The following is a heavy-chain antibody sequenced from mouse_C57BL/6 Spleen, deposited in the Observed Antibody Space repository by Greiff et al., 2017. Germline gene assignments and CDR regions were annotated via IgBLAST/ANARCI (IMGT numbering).Heavy chain of an antibody. Sequence: VQLQQSGPELVKPGASVKIPCKASGYTFTDYNMDWVKQSHGKSLEWIGDINPNNGGTIYNQKFKGKATLTVDKSSSTAYMELRSLTSEDTAVYYCARKADYYGSSYGYFDYWGQGTTLTVSS. D-gene: IGHD1-1*01. CDR1: GYTFTDYN. J-gene: IGHJ2*01. CDR2: INPNNGGT. CDR3: ARKADYYGSSYGYFDY. V-gene: IGHV1-18*01.